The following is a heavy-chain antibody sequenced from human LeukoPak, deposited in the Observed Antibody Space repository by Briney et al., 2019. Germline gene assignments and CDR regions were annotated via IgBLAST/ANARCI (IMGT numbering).Heavy chain of an antibody. Sequence: GGSLRLSCAASGFTFSSYAMSWVRQAPGKGLEWVSAISGSGGSTYYADSVKGRFTISRDSSKNTLYLQMNSLRAEDTAVYYCAKVLLWISYYYYGMDVWGQGTTVTVSS. CDR1: GFTFSSYA. V-gene: IGHV3-23*01. CDR3: AKVLLWISYYYYGMDV. CDR2: ISGSGGST. J-gene: IGHJ6*02. D-gene: IGHD2-2*01.